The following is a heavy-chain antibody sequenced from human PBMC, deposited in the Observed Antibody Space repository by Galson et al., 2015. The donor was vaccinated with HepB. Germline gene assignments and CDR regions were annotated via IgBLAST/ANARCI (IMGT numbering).Heavy chain of an antibody. J-gene: IGHJ4*02. D-gene: IGHD2-2*01. CDR2: IYYRSKWNY. CDR3: ARQLEYCIGSSCQIYFDF. Sequence: CAMSGDSVSGNSAAWNWIRQSPSRGLEWLGRIYYRSKWNYDYTVSVKGRITINPDTSRNQFSVQLNSVTPDSPAMYYYARQLEYCIGSSCQIYFDFWGQGTLITVSS. CDR1: GDSVSGNSAA. V-gene: IGHV6-1*01.